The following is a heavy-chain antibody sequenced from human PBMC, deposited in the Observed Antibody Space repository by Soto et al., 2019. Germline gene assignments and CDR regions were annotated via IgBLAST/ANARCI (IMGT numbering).Heavy chain of an antibody. J-gene: IGHJ4*02. CDR1: GGSISSDSYY. Sequence: PSETLSLTCTVSGGSISSDSYYWGWIRQPPGKGLEWIGTIYYSGTTYYNPSLKSRVTISVDTSKNQVSLKLSSVTAADTAVYYCARQVTYSYGWHFDYWGQGTLVTVSS. CDR3: ARQVTYSYGWHFDY. CDR2: IYYSGTT. V-gene: IGHV4-39*01. D-gene: IGHD5-18*01.